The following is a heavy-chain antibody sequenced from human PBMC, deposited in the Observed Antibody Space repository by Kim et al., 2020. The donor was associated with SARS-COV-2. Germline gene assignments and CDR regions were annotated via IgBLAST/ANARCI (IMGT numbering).Heavy chain of an antibody. V-gene: IGHV4-39*01. D-gene: IGHD1-26*01. J-gene: IGHJ3*02. CDR3: ARALTGWGAFDI. CDR2: IYYSGST. Sequence: SETLSLTCTVSGGSISSSSYYWGWIRQPPGKGLEWIGSIYYSGSTYYNPSLKSRVTISVDTSKNQFSLKLSSVTAADTAVYYCARALTGWGAFDIWGQGTMVTVSS. CDR1: GGSISSSSYY.